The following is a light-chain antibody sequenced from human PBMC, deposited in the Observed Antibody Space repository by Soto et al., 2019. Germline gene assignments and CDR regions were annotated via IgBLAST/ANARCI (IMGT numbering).Light chain of an antibody. CDR2: DVS. CDR3: QQYGRSPT. Sequence: EIVLTQSPGTLSLSPGERATLSCRSSQSVSSSYLAWYQQKPGQAPRLLIYDVSSRAAGIPDRFSGSGCGTDFSLTISRLESEDFSVFYCQQYGRSPTFGQGTKVEIK. J-gene: IGKJ1*01. CDR1: QSVSSSY. V-gene: IGKV3-20*01.